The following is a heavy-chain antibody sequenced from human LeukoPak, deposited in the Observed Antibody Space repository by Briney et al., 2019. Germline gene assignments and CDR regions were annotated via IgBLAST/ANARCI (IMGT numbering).Heavy chain of an antibody. CDR1: GGSINGFH. CDR2: IYNGGST. J-gene: IGHJ4*02. V-gene: IGHV4-59*01. CDR3: ARGNWPLDY. Sequence: SETLSLTCTVSGGSINGFHWSWIRQPPGKELEWIGVIYNGGSTEYNPSLKSRVTISVVTSKNQLSLKVTSVTAADTAVYYCARGNWPLDYWGQGTLVTVSS.